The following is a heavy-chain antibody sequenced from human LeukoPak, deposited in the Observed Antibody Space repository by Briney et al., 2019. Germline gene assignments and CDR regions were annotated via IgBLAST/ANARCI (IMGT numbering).Heavy chain of an antibody. CDR1: GYTFTGYF. J-gene: IGHJ4*02. Sequence: ASVKVSCKASGYTFTGYFIHWVRQAPGQGLEWMGWINPNNGGTKYAQKFQDRVTMTRDTSISTAYMELSSLRSEDTAVYYCARGLYTMIRGVIIYWGQGTLVTVSS. CDR3: ARGLYTMIRGVIIY. D-gene: IGHD3-10*01. CDR2: INPNNGGT. V-gene: IGHV1-2*02.